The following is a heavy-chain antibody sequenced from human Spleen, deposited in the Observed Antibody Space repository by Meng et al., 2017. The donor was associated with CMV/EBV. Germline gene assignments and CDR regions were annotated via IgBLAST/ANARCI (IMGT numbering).Heavy chain of an antibody. J-gene: IGHJ4*02. Sequence: ASVKVSCKASGYTFISYGISWVRQAPGQGLEWMGWISAYNGNTNYAQKLQDRVTMTTDTSTSTAYMELRSLRSDDTAVYYCARERAAVGRPRALDYWGQGTLVTVS. CDR3: ARERAAVGRPRALDY. V-gene: IGHV1-18*01. D-gene: IGHD6-13*01. CDR1: GYTFISYG. CDR2: ISAYNGNT.